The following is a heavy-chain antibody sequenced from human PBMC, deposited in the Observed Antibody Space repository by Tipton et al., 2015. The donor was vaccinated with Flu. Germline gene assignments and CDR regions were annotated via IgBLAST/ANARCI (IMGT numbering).Heavy chain of an antibody. V-gene: IGHV3-23*01. CDR2: ISWNSGIK. CDR1: GFTFSSYA. CDR3: AKAHYGMDV. J-gene: IGHJ6*02. Sequence: GSLRLSCAASGFTFSSYAMSWVRQAPGKGLEWVSGISWNSGIKAYGDSVKGRFTISRGNSKNTLYLQMNSLRAEDTAVYYCAKAHYGMDVWGQGTTVTVSS.